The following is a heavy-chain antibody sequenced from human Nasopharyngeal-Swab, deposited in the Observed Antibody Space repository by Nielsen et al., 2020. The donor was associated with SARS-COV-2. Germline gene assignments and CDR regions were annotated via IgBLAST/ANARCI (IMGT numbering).Heavy chain of an antibody. D-gene: IGHD6-19*01. Sequence: GSLRLSCAVSGGSISSSNWWSWVRQPPGKGLEYIGEIYHSGSTNYNPSLKSRVTISVDKSKNQFSLKLSSVTAADTAVYYCARDKREWLGIYYYYMDVWGKGTTVTVSS. CDR3: ARDKREWLGIYYYYMDV. CDR1: GGSISSSNW. CDR2: IYHSGST. J-gene: IGHJ6*03. V-gene: IGHV4-4*02.